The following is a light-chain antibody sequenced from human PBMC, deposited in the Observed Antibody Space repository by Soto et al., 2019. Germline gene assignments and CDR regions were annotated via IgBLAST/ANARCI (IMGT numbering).Light chain of an antibody. V-gene: IGLV4-69*01. CDR2: LNSDGSH. Sequence: QHVLTQSPSASASLGASVKLTCTLSSGHSSYAIAWHQQQPEKGPRYLMKLNSDGSHSKGDGIPDRFSGSSSGAERYLTISSLQSEDEADYYCQTWGTGIPYVFGTGTKLTVL. J-gene: IGLJ1*01. CDR3: QTWGTGIPYV. CDR1: SGHSSYA.